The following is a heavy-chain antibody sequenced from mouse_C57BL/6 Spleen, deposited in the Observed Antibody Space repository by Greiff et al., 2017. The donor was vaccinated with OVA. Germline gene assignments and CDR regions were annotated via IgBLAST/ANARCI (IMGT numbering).Heavy chain of an antibody. CDR3: ARWIYYDYAFDY. D-gene: IGHD2-4*01. J-gene: IGHJ2*01. CDR1: GYSFTSYY. Sequence: VQLQQSGPELVKPGASVKISCKASGYSFTSYYIHWVKQRPGQGLEWIGWIYPGSGNTKYNEKFKGKATLTADTSSSTAYMQLSSLTSEDSAVYYCARWIYYDYAFDYWGQGTTLTVSS. V-gene: IGHV1-66*01. CDR2: IYPGSGNT.